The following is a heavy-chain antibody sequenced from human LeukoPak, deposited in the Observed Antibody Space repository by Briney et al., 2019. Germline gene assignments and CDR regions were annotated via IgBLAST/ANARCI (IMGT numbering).Heavy chain of an antibody. J-gene: IGHJ4*02. V-gene: IGHV3-21*01. D-gene: IGHD6-19*01. CDR1: GFTFSSYS. CDR3: ARELIAVAGIGY. Sequence: PGGSLRLSCAASGFTFSSYSMNWVRQAPGKGLEWVSSISSSSSYIYYADSVKGRFTISRDNAKNSLYLQMNSLRAEDTAVYYCARELIAVAGIGYWGQGTLVTVSS. CDR2: ISSSSSYI.